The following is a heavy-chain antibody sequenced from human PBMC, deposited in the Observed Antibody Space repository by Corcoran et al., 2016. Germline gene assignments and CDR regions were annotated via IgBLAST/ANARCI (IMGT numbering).Heavy chain of an antibody. CDR2: ISAYNGNT. V-gene: IGHV1-18*01. CDR1: GYTFTSYG. J-gene: IGHJ4*02. D-gene: IGHD3-22*01. Sequence: QVQLVQSGAEVKKPGASVKVSCKASGYTFTSYGISWVRQAPGQGLEWMGWISAYNGNTNYAQKLQGRVTMTTDTSTSTAYMELRSLRSDDTAGYYWARDPYYYDSSGARFDYWGQGTLVTVSS. CDR3: ARDPYYYDSSGARFDY.